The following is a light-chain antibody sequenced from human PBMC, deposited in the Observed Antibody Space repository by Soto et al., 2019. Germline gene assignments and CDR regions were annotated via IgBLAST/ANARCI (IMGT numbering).Light chain of an antibody. V-gene: IGKV1-6*01. J-gene: IGKJ1*01. Sequence: ATQMTQSPSSLSASVGDRITITCRASRDIGSDLSWYQQKPGKAPQLLIYAASPLQSGVPSRFSGSGAGTDCTRTISSLQPEDFATDFCQQYNFYTWTFGQGTKVDIK. CDR3: QQYNFYTWT. CDR1: RDIGSD. CDR2: AAS.